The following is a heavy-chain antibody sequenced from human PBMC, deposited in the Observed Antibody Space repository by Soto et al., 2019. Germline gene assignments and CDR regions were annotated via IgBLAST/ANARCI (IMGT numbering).Heavy chain of an antibody. CDR1: GFTFNTYS. J-gene: IGHJ4*02. Sequence: EVQLVESGGGLVQPGGSLRLSCAASGFTFNTYSMNWVRQAPGKGLEWLSYISSYSTTIYYADSVKGRFTISRDNAKNSLYLQMNSLRAEDTAVYYCARGGDDHDYWGQGTLVTVSS. CDR3: ARGGDDHDY. D-gene: IGHD3-10*01. V-gene: IGHV3-48*01. CDR2: ISSYSTTI.